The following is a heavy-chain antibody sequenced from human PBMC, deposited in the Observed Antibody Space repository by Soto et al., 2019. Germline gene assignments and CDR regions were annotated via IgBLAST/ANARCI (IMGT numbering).Heavy chain of an antibody. V-gene: IGHV3-23*01. Sequence: PGGSLRLSCAVSGFTFRTHGMSWVRQAPGKGLEWVSGISGSGSGAHYAESVKGRFTISRDNSKNTLYLQMHSLRVEDTAVYYCAKDFERGAFDHWGQGTPVTVSS. CDR1: GFTFRTHG. CDR2: ISGSGSGA. CDR3: AKDFERGAFDH. J-gene: IGHJ4*02. D-gene: IGHD3-9*01.